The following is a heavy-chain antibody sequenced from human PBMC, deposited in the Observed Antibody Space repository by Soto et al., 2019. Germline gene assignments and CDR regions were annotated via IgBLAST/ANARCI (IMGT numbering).Heavy chain of an antibody. J-gene: IGHJ4*02. D-gene: IGHD1-26*01. Sequence: QVQLQESGPGVVEPSQTLSLTCTVSGGSINNNGYFWSWIRQPPGSGLEWIGHIYNSGSTYSNPSLKSRLTIALATANNQFSPKLSSVTAADTAVYYFARAPSGDKVDYWGQGTLVTVSS. V-gene: IGHV4-30-4*01. CDR1: GGSINNNGYF. CDR2: IYNSGST. CDR3: ARAPSGDKVDY.